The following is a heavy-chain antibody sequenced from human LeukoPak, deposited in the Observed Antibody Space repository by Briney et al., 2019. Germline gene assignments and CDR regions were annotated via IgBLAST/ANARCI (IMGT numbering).Heavy chain of an antibody. J-gene: IGHJ3*02. CDR1: GFTFSSYW. CDR2: IKQDGSEK. CDR3: ARDPPSDAFDI. V-gene: IGHV3-7*01. Sequence: GGSLRLSCAASGFTFSSYWMSWVRQAPGKGLEWVANIKQDGSEKYYVDSVKGRFTISRDNAKNPLYLQMNSLRAEDTAVYYCARDPPSDAFDIWGQGTMVTVSS.